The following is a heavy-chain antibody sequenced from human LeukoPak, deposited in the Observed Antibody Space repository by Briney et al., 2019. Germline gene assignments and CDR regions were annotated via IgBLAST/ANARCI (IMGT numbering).Heavy chain of an antibody. CDR3: AREDSSGLYYSSGWYRGYFDY. CDR1: GFTFSDYY. CDR2: ISSSGSTI. Sequence: GGSLRLSCAASGFTFSDYYMSWIRQAPGKGLEWVSYISSSGSTIYYADSVKGRFTISRDNAKNSLYLQMNSLRAEDTAVYYCAREDSSGLYYSSGWYRGYFDYWGQGTLVTVSS. J-gene: IGHJ4*02. D-gene: IGHD6-19*01. V-gene: IGHV3-11*01.